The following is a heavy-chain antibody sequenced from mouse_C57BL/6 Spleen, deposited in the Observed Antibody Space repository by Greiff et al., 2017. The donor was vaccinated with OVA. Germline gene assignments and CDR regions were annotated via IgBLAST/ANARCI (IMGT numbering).Heavy chain of an antibody. V-gene: IGHV1-82*01. J-gene: IGHJ2*01. CDR2: IYPGDGDT. CDR1: GYAFSSSW. CDR3: ATYYGSSYFDY. Sequence: QVQLQQSGPELVKPGASVKISCKASGYAFSSSWMNWVKQRPGQGLEWIGRIYPGDGDTNYNGKFKGKATLTADKSSSTAYMQLSSLTSEDSAVYFCATYYGSSYFDYWGQGTTLTVSS. D-gene: IGHD1-1*01.